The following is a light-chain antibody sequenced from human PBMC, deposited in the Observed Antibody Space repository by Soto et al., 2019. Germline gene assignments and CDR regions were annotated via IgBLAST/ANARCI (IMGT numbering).Light chain of an antibody. CDR3: QQYGSSIT. CDR2: GAS. Sequence: EIVLTQSPGTLSLSPWERATLSCRASQSVSSSYLAWYQQKPGQDPRLLIYGASSRATGIPDRFSGSGSGTDFTLTISRLEPEDFAVYYCQQYGSSITFGQGTRLEIK. CDR1: QSVSSSY. J-gene: IGKJ5*01. V-gene: IGKV3-20*01.